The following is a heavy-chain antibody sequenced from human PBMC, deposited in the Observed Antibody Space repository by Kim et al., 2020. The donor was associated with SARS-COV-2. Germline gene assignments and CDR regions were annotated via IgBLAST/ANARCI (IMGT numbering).Heavy chain of an antibody. V-gene: IGHV4-31*01. Sequence: SETLSLTCTVSGVFLSSGGYHWIWIRQHPGQGLEWIGYIYYSGSTSYHPSLKSLLTISVDTSKSQFSLKLSSVTAADTAVYYCARFGGGYLGVWGQGTLVNVSS. D-gene: IGHD2-15*01. CDR1: GVFLSSGGYH. J-gene: IGHJ4*02. CDR2: IYYSGST. CDR3: ARFGGGYLGV.